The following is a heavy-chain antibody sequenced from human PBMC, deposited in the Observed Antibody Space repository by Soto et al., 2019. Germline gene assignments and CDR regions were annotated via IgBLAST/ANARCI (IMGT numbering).Heavy chain of an antibody. J-gene: IGHJ4*02. CDR3: AGDSPHDSSVAGDY. Sequence: QVQLVESGGGVVQPGRSLRLSCAASGFTFSSSGLHWVRQAPGKGLEWVAVISYDGTNKYYADSGKGRFTISRDNSKNTLYLQMNNLRVEDTAVYYCAGDSPHDSSVAGDYWGQGTLVTVSS. D-gene: IGHD3-22*01. CDR2: ISYDGTNK. CDR1: GFTFSSSG. V-gene: IGHV3-30*03.